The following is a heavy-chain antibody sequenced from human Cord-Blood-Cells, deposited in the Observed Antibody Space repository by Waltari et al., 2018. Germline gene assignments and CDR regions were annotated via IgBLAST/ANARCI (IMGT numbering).Heavy chain of an antibody. J-gene: IGHJ6*02. Sequence: QVQLQESGPGLVKPSQTLSLTCTVSGGSISSGDSYWSWIRQPPGKGLEWLGYIYYSGSTYYNPSLKSRVTISVDTSKNQFSLKLSSVTAADTAVYYCVRGRIAAAGTSRDDYYYYYGMDVWGQGTTVTVSS. V-gene: IGHV4-30-4*08. D-gene: IGHD6-13*01. CDR2: IYYSGST. CDR3: VRGRIAAAGTSRDDYYYYYGMDV. CDR1: GGSISSGDSY.